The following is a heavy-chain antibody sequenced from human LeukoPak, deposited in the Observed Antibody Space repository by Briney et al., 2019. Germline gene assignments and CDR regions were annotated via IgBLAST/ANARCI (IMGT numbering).Heavy chain of an antibody. D-gene: IGHD2-2*01. CDR2: IYHSGST. Sequence: SETLSLTCTVSGYSISSGYYWGWIRKPPGKGLEWIGSIYHSGSTYYNPSLKSRVTISVDTSKNQFSLKLSSVTAADTAVYYCAREGYCSSTSCYPRLYNWFDPWGQGTLVTVSS. V-gene: IGHV4-38-2*02. CDR1: GYSISSGYY. J-gene: IGHJ5*02. CDR3: AREGYCSSTSCYPRLYNWFDP.